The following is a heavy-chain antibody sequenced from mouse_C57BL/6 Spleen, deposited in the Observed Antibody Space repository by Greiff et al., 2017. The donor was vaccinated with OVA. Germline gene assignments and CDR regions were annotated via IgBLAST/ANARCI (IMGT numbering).Heavy chain of an antibody. CDR2: IDPSDSYT. CDR3: ARREVRYAMDY. J-gene: IGHJ4*01. Sequence: VKLMESGAELVMPGASVKLSCKASGYTFTSYWMHWVKQRPGQGLEWIGEIDPSDSYTNYNQKFKGKSTLTVDKSSSTAYMQLSSLTSEDSAVYYCARREVRYAMDYWGQGTSVTVSS. CDR1: GYTFTSYW. V-gene: IGHV1-69*01.